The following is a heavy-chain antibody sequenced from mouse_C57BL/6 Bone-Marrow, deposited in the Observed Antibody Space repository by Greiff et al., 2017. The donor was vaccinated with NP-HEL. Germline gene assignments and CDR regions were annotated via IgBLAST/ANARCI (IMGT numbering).Heavy chain of an antibody. J-gene: IGHJ3*01. CDR1: GYTFTSYW. D-gene: IGHD2-4*01. CDR3: AYDDYDGAWFAY. CDR2: IYPGSGST. V-gene: IGHV1-55*01. Sequence: QVQLQQPGAELVKPGASVKMSCKASGYTFTSYWITWVKQRPGQGLEWIGDIYPGSGSTNYNEKFKSKATLTVDTSSSTAYMQLSSLTSEDSAVYYCAYDDYDGAWFAYWGQGTLVTVSA.